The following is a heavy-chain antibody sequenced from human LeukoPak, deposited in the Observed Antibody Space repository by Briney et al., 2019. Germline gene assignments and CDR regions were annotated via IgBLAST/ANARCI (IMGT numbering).Heavy chain of an antibody. CDR2: IYYSGST. Sequence: SETLTLTYTVAGPSFSSSTYYWGWIRQPPVKGLEGIGSIYYSGSTYYNPSRKSRGTMSVDTSKNQFSLQLSSVTAADTAVYYCARHAGGIAAAGTSPFDYWGQGTLVTVSS. CDR3: ARHAGGIAAAGTSPFDY. J-gene: IGHJ4*02. V-gene: IGHV4-39*01. D-gene: IGHD6-13*01. CDR1: GPSFSSSTYY.